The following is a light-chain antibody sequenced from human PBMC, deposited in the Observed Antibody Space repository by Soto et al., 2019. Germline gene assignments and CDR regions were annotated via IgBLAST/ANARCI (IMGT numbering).Light chain of an antibody. J-gene: IGLJ3*02. CDR1: TSDVGGHNY. CDR3: CSYAGSYTWV. Sequence: QSALTQPRSVSGSPGQSVTISCTGTTSDVGGHNYVSWYQQPPDRAPKLIIYDVDKRPSGVPDRFSASKSGSTASLTISGLQGEDESDYYCCSYAGSYTWVFGGGTKLTVL. V-gene: IGLV2-11*01. CDR2: DVD.